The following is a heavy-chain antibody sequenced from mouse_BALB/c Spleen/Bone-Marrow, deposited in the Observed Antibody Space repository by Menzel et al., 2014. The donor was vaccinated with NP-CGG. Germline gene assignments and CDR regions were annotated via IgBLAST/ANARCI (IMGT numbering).Heavy chain of an antibody. V-gene: IGHV1-14*01. Sequence: EVQLQQSGPEVVKLGASVKMSCKASGYTFTSYVMHWVKQKPGQGLEWIGYSNPDNDGTKYDEKFKGKATLTSDKSSSTAYMELSSLTSEDSAVYYCAREDYGSSPYYFDYWGQGTTLTVSS. CDR3: AREDYGSSPYYFDY. CDR1: GYTFTSYV. D-gene: IGHD1-1*01. CDR2: SNPDNDGT. J-gene: IGHJ2*01.